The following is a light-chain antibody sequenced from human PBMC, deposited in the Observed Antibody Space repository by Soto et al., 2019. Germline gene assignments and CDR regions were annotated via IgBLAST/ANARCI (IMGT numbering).Light chain of an antibody. CDR2: DVS. CDR3: CSYAGSYTLYV. V-gene: IGLV2-11*01. Sequence: QPVLTQPRSVSGSPGQSVTISCTGTSSDVGGYNYVSWYQQHPGKAPKLMIYDVSKRPSGVPDRFSGSKSGNTASLTISGLPAEDEADYYCCSYAGSYTLYVFGTGTKLTVL. CDR1: SSDVGGYNY. J-gene: IGLJ1*01.